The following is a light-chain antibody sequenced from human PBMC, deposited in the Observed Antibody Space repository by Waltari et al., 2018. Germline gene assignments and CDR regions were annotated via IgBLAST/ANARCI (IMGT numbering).Light chain of an antibody. CDR1: ENIGSY. V-gene: IGKV1-39*01. J-gene: IGKJ2*01. CDR2: ATS. Sequence: DIQMTQSPSSLSASIGDRVTITCRASENIGSYLNWYQQRTGEAPKLLIYATSTLQTEVPSRCSGSGSRTDFTLTISSLQPEDFATYYCQHTFETPYSFGQGTNVEVK. CDR3: QHTFETPYS.